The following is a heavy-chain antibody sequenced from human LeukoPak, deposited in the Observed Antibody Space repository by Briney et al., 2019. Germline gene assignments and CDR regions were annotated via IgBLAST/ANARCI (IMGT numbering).Heavy chain of an antibody. Sequence: GGSLRLSCAASGFTFSTYVMHWLRQAPGKGLEYVSAISTNGGSTDYAHSVKGRFTISRDNSKNMLYLQMGSLRTEDMAVYYCARWRVGPTTGFDTWGQGTLVTVSS. CDR2: ISTNGGST. CDR1: GFTFSTYV. J-gene: IGHJ5*02. D-gene: IGHD1-26*01. CDR3: ARWRVGPTTGFDT. V-gene: IGHV3-64*01.